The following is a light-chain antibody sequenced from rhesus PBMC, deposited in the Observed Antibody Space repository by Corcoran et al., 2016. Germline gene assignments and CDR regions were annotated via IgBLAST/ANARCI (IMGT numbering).Light chain of an antibody. V-gene: IGKV1-44*02. CDR1: QTISSY. CDR3: QQHDNSPLP. Sequence: DIQMTQSPSSLSASVGDRVTITCRASQTISSYLDWYQQKPGKFPKLLIYAASSLESGVPHRFSGSGSGTEFTLTISSLQPEDVATYYCQQHDNSPLPFVGGTKVEIK. CDR2: AAS. J-gene: IGKJ4*01.